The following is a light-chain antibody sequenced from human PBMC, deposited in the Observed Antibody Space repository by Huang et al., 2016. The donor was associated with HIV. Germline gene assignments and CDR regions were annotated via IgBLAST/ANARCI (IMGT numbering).Light chain of an antibody. Sequence: DIVMTQSPLSLPVTPGEPALISCRSSQSLLHSNGFIYLDWYLQKPGQSQQLLIYLGSNRASGVPDRFSGSGSGTYFTLKISRVEAEDVGVYYCMQALETPLTFGGGTKVEIK. CDR3: MQALETPLT. J-gene: IGKJ4*01. V-gene: IGKV2-28*01. CDR1: QSLLHSNGFIY. CDR2: LGS.